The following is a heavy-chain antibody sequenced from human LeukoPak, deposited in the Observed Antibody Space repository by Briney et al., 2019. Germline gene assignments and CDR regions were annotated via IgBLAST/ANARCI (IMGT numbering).Heavy chain of an antibody. CDR3: WYYYDSSNAVVNAFDI. D-gene: IGHD3-22*01. Sequence: GASVKVSCKASGYTFTGYYMHWVRQAPGQGLEWMGWINPNSGGTNYAQKFQGRVTMTRDTSISTAYMELSRLRSGDTAVYYCWYYYDSSNAVVNAFDIWGQGTMVTVSS. CDR2: INPNSGGT. CDR1: GYTFTGYY. V-gene: IGHV1-2*02. J-gene: IGHJ3*02.